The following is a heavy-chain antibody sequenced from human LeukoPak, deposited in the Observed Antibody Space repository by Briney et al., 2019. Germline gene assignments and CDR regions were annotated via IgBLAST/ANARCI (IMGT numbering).Heavy chain of an antibody. Sequence: SETLSLTCTVSGGSISSSSYYWSWIRQPPGKGLEWIGEINHSGSTNYNPSLKSRVTISVDTSKNQFSLKLSSVTAADTAVYYCARWGRVVPAAMAIDYWGQGTLVTVSS. CDR3: ARWGRVVPAAMAIDY. J-gene: IGHJ4*02. V-gene: IGHV4-39*07. D-gene: IGHD2-2*01. CDR1: GGSISSSSYY. CDR2: INHSGST.